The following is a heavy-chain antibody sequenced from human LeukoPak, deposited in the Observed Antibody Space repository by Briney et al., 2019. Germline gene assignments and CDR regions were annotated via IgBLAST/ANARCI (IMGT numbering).Heavy chain of an antibody. J-gene: IGHJ4*02. CDR3: AREAGSDGYNYLDY. D-gene: IGHD5-24*01. Sequence: GASVKVSCKASGYTFTGYYMHWVRQAPGQGPEWMGWINPNSGGTNYAQKFQGRVTMTRDTSISTAYMELSRLRSDDTAVYYCAREAGSDGYNYLDYWGRGTLVTVSS. CDR1: GYTFTGYY. V-gene: IGHV1-2*02. CDR2: INPNSGGT.